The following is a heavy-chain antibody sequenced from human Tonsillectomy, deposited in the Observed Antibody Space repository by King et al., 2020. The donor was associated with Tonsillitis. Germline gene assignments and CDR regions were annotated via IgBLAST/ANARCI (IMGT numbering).Heavy chain of an antibody. CDR2: ISWNSGSI. J-gene: IGHJ4*02. CDR3: GKDSSRYSNYEFDN. CDR1: GFTFDDYA. D-gene: IGHD4-11*01. Sequence: VQLVESGGGLVQPGRSLRLSCAASGFTFDDYAMHWVRQAPGKGLEWVSGISWNSGSIGYADSVKGRFTISRDTAKNSLYLHMNSLRAEDTALYYCGKDSSRYSNYEFDNWGQGTLVTVSS. V-gene: IGHV3-9*01.